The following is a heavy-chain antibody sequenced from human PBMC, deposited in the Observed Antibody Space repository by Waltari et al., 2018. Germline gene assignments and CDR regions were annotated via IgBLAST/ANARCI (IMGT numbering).Heavy chain of an antibody. Sequence: QVQLQQWGAGLLKPSETLSLTCAVYGGSFSGYYWSWIRQPPGKGLEWIGEINHSGSTNYNPSLKSRVTISVDTSKNQFSLKLSSVTAADTAVYYCARTPASGSYYYYYMDVWGKGTTVTVSS. V-gene: IGHV4-34*01. CDR2: INHSGST. D-gene: IGHD1-26*01. CDR3: ARTPASGSYYYYYMDV. J-gene: IGHJ6*03. CDR1: GGSFSGYY.